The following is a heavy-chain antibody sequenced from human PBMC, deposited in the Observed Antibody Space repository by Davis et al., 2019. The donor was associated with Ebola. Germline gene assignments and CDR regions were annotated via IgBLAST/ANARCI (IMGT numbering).Heavy chain of an antibody. V-gene: IGHV3-33*03. CDR2: IWYDGSNK. D-gene: IGHD6-19*01. J-gene: IGHJ5*02. CDR1: GFTFSSYG. CDR3: ATKGRQWLVNSDRWFDP. Sequence: GESLKISCAASGFTFSSYGMHWVRQAPGKGLEWVAVIWYDGSNKYYADSVKGRFTISRDNAKNSLYLQMNSLRAEDTAVYYCATKGRQWLVNSDRWFDPWGQGTLVTVSS.